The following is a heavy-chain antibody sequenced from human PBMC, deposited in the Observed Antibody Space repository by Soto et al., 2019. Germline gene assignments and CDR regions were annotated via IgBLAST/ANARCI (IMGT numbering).Heavy chain of an antibody. J-gene: IGHJ4*02. CDR1: GYTFTSYD. CDR3: ARWGDIVLMVNDY. D-gene: IGHD2-8*01. CDR2: TNPNTGNT. V-gene: IGHV1-8*01. Sequence: QVQLVQSGAEVKKPGASVTVSCNASGYTFTSYDINWVRLATGQGLEWMGWTNPNTGNTGYAQKSQGRVTMTRNTSISTPYMELSRMRSEDMAVYYCARWGDIVLMVNDYWGQGTLVTVSS.